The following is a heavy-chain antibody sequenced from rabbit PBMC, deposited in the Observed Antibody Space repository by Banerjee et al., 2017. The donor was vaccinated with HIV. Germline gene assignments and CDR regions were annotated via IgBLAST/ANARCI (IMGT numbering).Heavy chain of an antibody. D-gene: IGHD4-1*01. CDR3: ARDLAGVIGWNFGL. CDR1: GFSFSNIYW. J-gene: IGHJ4*01. Sequence: QEQLEESGGDLVKPEGSLTLTCTASGFSFSNIYWICWVRQAPGKGLEWIGCIYAGSGNTYYASWAKGRFTITRSTSLNTVTLQMTSLTAADTATYFCARDLAGVIGWNFGLWGPGTLVTVS. V-gene: IGHV1S45*01. CDR2: IYAGSGNT.